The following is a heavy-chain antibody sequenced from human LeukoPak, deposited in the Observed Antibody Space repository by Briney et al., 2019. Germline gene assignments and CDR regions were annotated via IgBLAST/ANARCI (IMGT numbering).Heavy chain of an antibody. Sequence: ASVKVSCKASGYTFTGYYMHWVRQAPGQGLEWMGWINPNSGGTNFPQKFQGRVTMTRDTPISTAYMELSRLRSDDTAVYYCARRGDYYDSSGYEGFEYWGQGTLVTVSS. V-gene: IGHV1-2*02. D-gene: IGHD3-22*01. J-gene: IGHJ4*02. CDR1: GYTFTGYY. CDR2: INPNSGGT. CDR3: ARRGDYYDSSGYEGFEY.